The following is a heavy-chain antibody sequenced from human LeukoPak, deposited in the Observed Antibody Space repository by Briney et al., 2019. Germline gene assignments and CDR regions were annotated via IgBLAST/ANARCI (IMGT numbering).Heavy chain of an antibody. J-gene: IGHJ4*02. CDR2: IKQDGSEK. D-gene: IGHD6-19*01. Sequence: GGSLRLSCAASGFSFSTYWMSWVRQAPGKGLEWVANIKQDGSEKYYVDSVKGRFTISRDNAKNSLYLQMNSLRAEDAAVYYCGRRPREIAVADYWGQGTLVTVSS. CDR3: GRRPREIAVADY. V-gene: IGHV3-7*01. CDR1: GFSFSTYW.